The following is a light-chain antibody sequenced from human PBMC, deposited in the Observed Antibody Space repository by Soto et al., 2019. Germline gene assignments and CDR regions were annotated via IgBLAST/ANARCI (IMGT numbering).Light chain of an antibody. CDR2: DAS. Sequence: EIVLTQSPATLSVSPGERGTLSCRASQSVQSNLAWYQQKPGQAPRLLIYDASTRATGIPARFSGSGSGTEFTLTISSLQSEDFAVYYCQQYNNWLTFGGGTKVDTK. J-gene: IGKJ4*01. V-gene: IGKV3-15*01. CDR3: QQYNNWLT. CDR1: QSVQSN.